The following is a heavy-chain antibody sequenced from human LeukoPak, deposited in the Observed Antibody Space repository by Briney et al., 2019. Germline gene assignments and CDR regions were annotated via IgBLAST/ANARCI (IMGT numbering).Heavy chain of an antibody. Sequence: ASVKVSCKASGGTFSSYAISWVRQAPGQGLEWMGGIIPIFGTANYAQKFQGRVTITADKSTSTAYMELSSLRSEDTAVYYCAKDVVAAAGTWDYWGRGTLVTVSS. D-gene: IGHD6-13*01. CDR1: GGTFSSYA. CDR2: IIPIFGTA. J-gene: IGHJ4*02. V-gene: IGHV1-69*06. CDR3: AKDVVAAAGTWDY.